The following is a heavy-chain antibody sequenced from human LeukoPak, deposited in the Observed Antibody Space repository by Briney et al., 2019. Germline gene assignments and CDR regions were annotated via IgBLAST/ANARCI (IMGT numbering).Heavy chain of an antibody. CDR2: IYPGDSDT. D-gene: IGHD3-9*01. CDR3: AREYDILTGYYTN. Sequence: GESLKISCKGSGYSFTRYWIGWVRQMPGKGLEWMGIIYPGDSDTRYSPSFQGQVTISADKSISTAYLQWSSLKASDTAMYYCAREYDILTGYYTNWGQGTLVTVSS. V-gene: IGHV5-51*01. CDR1: GYSFTRYW. J-gene: IGHJ4*02.